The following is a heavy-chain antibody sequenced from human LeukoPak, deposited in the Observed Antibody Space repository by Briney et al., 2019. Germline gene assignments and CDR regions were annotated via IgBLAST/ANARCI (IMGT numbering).Heavy chain of an antibody. V-gene: IGHV4-34*01. J-gene: IGHJ4*02. CDR1: GGSFSGYY. CDR2: INHSGST. Sequence: PSETLSLTCAVYGGSFSGYYWSWIRQPPGKGLEWIGGINHSGSTNYNPSLKSRVTISVDTSKNQFSLKLSSVTAADTAVYYCARENYYDSSGYYYEGSGLDYWGQGTLVTVSS. CDR3: ARENYYDSSGYYYEGSGLDY. D-gene: IGHD3-22*01.